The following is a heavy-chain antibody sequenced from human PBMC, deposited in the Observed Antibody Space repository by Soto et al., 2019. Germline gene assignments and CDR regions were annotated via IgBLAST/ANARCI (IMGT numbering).Heavy chain of an antibody. J-gene: IGHJ6*02. CDR1: GFTFSSYS. Sequence: EVQLVESGGGLVKPGGSLRLSCAASGFTFSSYSMNWVRQAPGKGLEWVSSISSGSSYIYYADSVKGRFTISRDNAKXXXXXXXXXXXXXXXXXXXXXXXXXXXXXXXXXXXXDVWGQGTSVTVSS. V-gene: IGHV3-21*01. CDR2: ISSGSSYI. CDR3: XXXXXXXXXXXXXXXXDV.